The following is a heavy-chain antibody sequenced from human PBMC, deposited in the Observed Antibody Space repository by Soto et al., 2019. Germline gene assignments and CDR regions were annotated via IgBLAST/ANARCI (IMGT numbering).Heavy chain of an antibody. D-gene: IGHD3-3*01. CDR1: GLTFSSYA. V-gene: IGHV3-23*01. J-gene: IGHJ4*02. CDR3: AKAKSGYYTHYFDY. Sequence: PGGSLRLSCAASGLTFSSYAMSWVRQAPGKGLEWVSATSGSGGSTYYVDSVKGRFTISRDNSKTTLYLQMNSLRAEDTAVYYCAKAKSGYYTHYFDYWGQGTLVTVSS. CDR2: TSGSGGST.